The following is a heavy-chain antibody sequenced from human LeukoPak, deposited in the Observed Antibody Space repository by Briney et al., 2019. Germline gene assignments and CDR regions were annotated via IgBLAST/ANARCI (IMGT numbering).Heavy chain of an antibody. J-gene: IGHJ6*03. V-gene: IGHV3-53*01. CDR2: IYSAGST. D-gene: IGHD3-16*01. CDR3: ARAPAYWPYYYMDV. CDR1: GFTVNSNY. Sequence: GGSLRLSCAASGFTVNSNYMSWVRQAPGKGLEGVSVIYSAGSTDYADSVKGRFTISRDNSKNTLYLQMNSLRADDTAVYYCARAPAYWPYYYMDVWGKGTTVTISS.